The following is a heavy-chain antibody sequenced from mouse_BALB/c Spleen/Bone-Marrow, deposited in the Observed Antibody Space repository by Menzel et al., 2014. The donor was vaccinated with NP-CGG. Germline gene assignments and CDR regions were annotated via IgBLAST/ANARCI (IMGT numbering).Heavy chain of an antibody. CDR2: INSNGGST. J-gene: IGHJ3*01. Sequence: VQLQQSGGGLVKLGGSLKLSCAASGFTFSSYYMSWVRQTPEKRLELVAAINSNGGSTYYPDTVKGRFTISRDNAKNTLYLQMSSLKSEDTALYYCARHEGGELWSLTYWGQGTLVTVSA. CDR1: GFTFSSYY. CDR3: ARHEGGELWSLTY. D-gene: IGHD1-1*02. V-gene: IGHV5-6-2*01.